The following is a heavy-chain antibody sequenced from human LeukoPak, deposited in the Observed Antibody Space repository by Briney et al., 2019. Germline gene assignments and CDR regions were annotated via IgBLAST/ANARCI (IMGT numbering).Heavy chain of an antibody. D-gene: IGHD5-24*01. CDR3: AKDLVEMANVGNNWFDP. CDR1: GFTFSNAW. J-gene: IGHJ5*02. CDR2: ISGSGGST. Sequence: GGSLRLSCAASGFTFSNAWMSWVRQAPGKGLEWVSAISGSGGSTYYADSAKGRFTISRDNSKNTLYLQMNSLRAEDTAVYYCAKDLVEMANVGNNWFDPWGQGTLVTVSS. V-gene: IGHV3-23*01.